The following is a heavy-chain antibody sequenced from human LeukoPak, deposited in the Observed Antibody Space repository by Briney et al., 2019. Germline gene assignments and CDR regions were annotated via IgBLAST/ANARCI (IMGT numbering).Heavy chain of an antibody. CDR2: IFYGGST. D-gene: IGHD6-25*01. V-gene: IGHV4-39*01. CDR3: ARQLPTAAADTRGYFDY. J-gene: IGHJ4*01. Sequence: KPSETLSLTCSVAGGSISSGDYYWGWIRQAPGKGLEWIGSIFYGGSTHYNPSLKSRATISVDTSKNQFSLKLTSVTAADAAMYYCARQLPTAAADTRGYFDYWGQGTVVTVSS. CDR1: GGSISSGDYY.